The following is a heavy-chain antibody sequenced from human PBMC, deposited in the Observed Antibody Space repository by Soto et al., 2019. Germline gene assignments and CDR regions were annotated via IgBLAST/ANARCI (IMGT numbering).Heavy chain of an antibody. CDR2: IYHSGRI. D-gene: IGHD1-26*01. CDR1: GGSINSGGYS. Sequence: PSETLSLTCAVSGGSINSGGYSWNWIRQSPGKGLEWIGYIYHSGRIYYNPSLKSRVTISVDTSKNQFSLKLSSVTAADTAVYYCARLASRRGVYWGQGTLVTVSS. J-gene: IGHJ4*02. V-gene: IGHV4-30-2*06. CDR3: ARLASRRGVY.